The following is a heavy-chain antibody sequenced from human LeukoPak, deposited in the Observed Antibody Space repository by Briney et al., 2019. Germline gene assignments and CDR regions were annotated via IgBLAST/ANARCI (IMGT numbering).Heavy chain of an antibody. CDR2: IFWDDGK. Sequence: ESGPTLVNPHRPSRRPAPFAAGVGWIRQPPGKALEWLALIFWDDGKRYSPSLESRLTITKDTSKNQVVLTMTGMDPLDTATYYCAHDHNPGFDYWGQGILVTVSS. D-gene: IGHD1-14*01. CDR3: AHDHNPGFDY. CDR1: AG. J-gene: IGHJ4*02. V-gene: IGHV2-5*02.